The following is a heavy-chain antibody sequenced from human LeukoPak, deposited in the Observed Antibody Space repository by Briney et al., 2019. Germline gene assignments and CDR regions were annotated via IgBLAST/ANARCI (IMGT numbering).Heavy chain of an antibody. V-gene: IGHV1-69*06. Sequence: GASAKVSCKASGGTFSSYAISWVRQAPGQGLEWMGGIIPIFGTANYAQKFQGRVTITADKSTSTAYMELSSLRSEDTAVYYCARQSRASYCSSTSCPPDYWGQGTLVTVSS. J-gene: IGHJ4*02. CDR1: GGTFSSYA. D-gene: IGHD2-2*01. CDR3: ARQSRASYCSSTSCPPDY. CDR2: IIPIFGTA.